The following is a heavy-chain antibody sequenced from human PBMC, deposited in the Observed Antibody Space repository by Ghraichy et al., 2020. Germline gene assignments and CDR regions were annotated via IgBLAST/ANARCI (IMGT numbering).Heavy chain of an antibody. J-gene: IGHJ6*02. D-gene: IGHD6-19*01. CDR3: ARGRGKQWLVSEIYYYGMDV. V-gene: IGHV4-34*01. Sequence: SETLSLTCAVYGGSFSNYYWSWIRQPPGKGLEWIGEITHSGSTNYNPSLRSRLTISVDTSKNQFSLKLTSVTAADTAIYYCARGRGKQWLVSEIYYYGMDVWGQGTSVTVSS. CDR2: ITHSGST. CDR1: GGSFSNYY.